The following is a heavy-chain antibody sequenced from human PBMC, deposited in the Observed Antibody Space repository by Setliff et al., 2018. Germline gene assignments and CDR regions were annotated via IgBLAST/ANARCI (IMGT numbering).Heavy chain of an antibody. Sequence: PGESLTLSCRASGFTFSDFAMNWVRQAPGQGLEWVASISGSGDTTYYADSVKGRFTLSRDNSENALFLQLNSLRAEDTALYYCAKDLSTSITVGALDSWGPGTLVTVSS. J-gene: IGHJ4*02. CDR1: GFTFSDFA. CDR3: AKDLSTSITVGALDS. D-gene: IGHD4-4*01. CDR2: ISGSGDTT. V-gene: IGHV3-23*01.